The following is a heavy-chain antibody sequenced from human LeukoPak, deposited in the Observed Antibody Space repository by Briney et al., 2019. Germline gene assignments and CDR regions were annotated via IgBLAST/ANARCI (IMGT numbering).Heavy chain of an antibody. CDR3: ARRPVRYYDFSPHFDY. V-gene: IGHV1-18*01. CDR2: ISAYNGNT. CDR1: GYTFTSYG. J-gene: IGHJ4*02. D-gene: IGHD3-3*01. Sequence: ASVKVSRKASGYTFTSYGISWVRQAPGQGLEWMGWISAYNGNTNYAQKFQGRVTMTTDTSTSTAYMELRSLRSDDTAVYYCARRPVRYYDFSPHFDYWGQGTLVTVSS.